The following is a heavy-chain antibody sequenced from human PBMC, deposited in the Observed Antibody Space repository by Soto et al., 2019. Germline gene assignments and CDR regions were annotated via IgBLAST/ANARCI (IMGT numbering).Heavy chain of an antibody. D-gene: IGHD6-13*01. CDR3: AREVGYSSSWSNYFDY. CDR2: TYYRSKWYN. CDR1: GDSVSSNSAA. Sequence: SQTLSLTCAISGDSVSSNSAAWNWIRQSPSRGLEWLGRTYYRSKWYNDYAVSVKSRITINPDTSKNQFSLQLSSVTPEDTAVYYCAREVGYSSSWSNYFDYWGQGTLVTVSS. V-gene: IGHV6-1*01. J-gene: IGHJ4*02.